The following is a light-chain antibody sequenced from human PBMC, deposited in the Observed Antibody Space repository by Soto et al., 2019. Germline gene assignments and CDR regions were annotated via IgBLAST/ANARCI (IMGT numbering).Light chain of an antibody. J-gene: IGKJ4*01. V-gene: IGKV1-33*01. Sequence: DIQMTQSPSSLSASVGDRVTITCQASQDIKNYLNWYQQKPGKAPKLLIYGASNLETGVSSRFIGSGSGTDFTFTISSLQPEDIATYYCQQWDNVPLTFGGGARVEI. CDR2: GAS. CDR1: QDIKNY. CDR3: QQWDNVPLT.